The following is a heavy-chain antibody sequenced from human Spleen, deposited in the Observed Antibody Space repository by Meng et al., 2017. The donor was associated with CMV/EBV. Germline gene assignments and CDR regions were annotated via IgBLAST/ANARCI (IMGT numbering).Heavy chain of an antibody. CDR2: INPNSGGT. CDR3: ARGPMTTGLNYYYYGMDV. CDR1: GYTFTGYY. J-gene: IGHJ6*02. Sequence: ASVKVSCKASGYTFTGYYMHWVRQAPGQGLEWMGWINPNSGGTNYAQKFQGRATMTRDTSISTAYMELSRLRSDDTAVYYCARGPMTTGLNYYYYGMDVWGQGTTVTVSS. D-gene: IGHD4-11*01. V-gene: IGHV1-2*02.